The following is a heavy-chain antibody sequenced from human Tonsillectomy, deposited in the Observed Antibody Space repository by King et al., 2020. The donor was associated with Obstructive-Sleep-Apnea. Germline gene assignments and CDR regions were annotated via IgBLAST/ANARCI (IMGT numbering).Heavy chain of an antibody. D-gene: IGHD3-10*01. Sequence: VQLQQWGAGLLKPSETLSLTCAVYGGSFSGYYWSWIRQPPGKGLEWIGEINHSGSTNYNPSLKSRVTISVDTSKNQFSLQLSSVTAADTAVYYCARVRKGDYDGSGSSDYWGQGTLVTVSS. CDR1: GGSFSGYY. V-gene: IGHV4-34*01. CDR3: ARVRKGDYDGSGSSDY. CDR2: INHSGST. J-gene: IGHJ4*02.